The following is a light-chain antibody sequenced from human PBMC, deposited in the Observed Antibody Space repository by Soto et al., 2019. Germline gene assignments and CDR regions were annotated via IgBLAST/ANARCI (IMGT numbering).Light chain of an antibody. CDR2: AAS. CDR3: QKYNSAPPLT. Sequence: DIQMTQSPSSLSASVGDRVTITCRASQGISNFLAWYQQKPGKVPKLLIYAASKLQSGVPSRFSGSGSGTDFTLTISSLQPEDGATYYCQKYNSAPPLTFGGGTKVEIK. J-gene: IGKJ4*01. CDR1: QGISNF. V-gene: IGKV1-27*01.